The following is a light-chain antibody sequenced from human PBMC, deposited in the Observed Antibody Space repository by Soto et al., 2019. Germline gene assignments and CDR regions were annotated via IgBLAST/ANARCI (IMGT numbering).Light chain of an antibody. J-gene: IGKJ2*01. CDR1: QSVSSSY. CDR3: QQYDASLYT. CDR2: GAS. V-gene: IGKV3-20*01. Sequence: EIVLTQSPGTLSLSPGERATLSCRASQSVSSSYVAWYQQKPGQAPRLLIYGASSRATGIPARFSGSGSGTDFTLTISRLEPEDFAVYYCQQYDASLYTFGQGTKLEIK.